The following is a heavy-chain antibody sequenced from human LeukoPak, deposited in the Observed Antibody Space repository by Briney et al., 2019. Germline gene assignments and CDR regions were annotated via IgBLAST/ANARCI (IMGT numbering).Heavy chain of an antibody. V-gene: IGHV3-23*01. J-gene: IGHJ4*02. CDR2: ISGSGGST. CDR3: AKDRPDTAMITDFDY. Sequence: ETLSFTCTVSGGAITSYYWGWVRQAPGKGLEWVSTISGSGGSTYYADSVKGRLTISRDNSKNTLYLQMNSLRAEDTAVYYCAKDRPDTAMITDFDYWGQGTLVTVSS. D-gene: IGHD5-18*01. CDR1: GGAITSYY.